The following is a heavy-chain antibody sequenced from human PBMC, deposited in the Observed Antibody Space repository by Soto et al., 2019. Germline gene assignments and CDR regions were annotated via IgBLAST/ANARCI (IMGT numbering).Heavy chain of an antibody. J-gene: IGHJ5*02. CDR1: GASLSSGGFY. D-gene: IGHD3-22*01. CDR3: ARLIDSSGYSGWFDP. CDR2: IYYSGST. Sequence: QVQLQESGPGLVKPSHTLSLTCTVSGASLSSGGFYWSWVRQHPGKGLEWIGYIYYSGSTFYNPSLKSRVTISIDASKKPFSLQLSSVTAADTAVYYCARLIDSSGYSGWFDPWGQGTLVTVSS. V-gene: IGHV4-31*03.